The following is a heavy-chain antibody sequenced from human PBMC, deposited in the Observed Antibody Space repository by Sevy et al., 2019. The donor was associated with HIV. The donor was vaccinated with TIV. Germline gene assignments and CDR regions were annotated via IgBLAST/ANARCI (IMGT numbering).Heavy chain of an antibody. Sequence: GGSLRLSCAASGFTFSNAWMNWVRQAPGKGLEWVGRIKSKTDGGTTDYAAPVKGRFTISRDDSKNTLYLQMNSLKTEDTAIYYCTTGITLVRGVINWGQGTLVTVSS. D-gene: IGHD3-10*01. V-gene: IGHV3-15*07. J-gene: IGHJ4*02. CDR3: TTGITLVRGVIN. CDR2: IKSKTDGGTT. CDR1: GFTFSNAW.